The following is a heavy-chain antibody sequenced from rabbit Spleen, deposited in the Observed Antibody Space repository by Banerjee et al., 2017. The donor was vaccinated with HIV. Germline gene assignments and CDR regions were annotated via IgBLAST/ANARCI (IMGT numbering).Heavy chain of an antibody. CDR3: ARKEEHTTLTMVINLFKL. J-gene: IGHJ4*01. Sequence: QQQLVESGGDLVKPEGSLTLTCTASGFSFSNSYWICWVRQAPGKGLEWIACIYGGSSGSTYYASWAKGRFTISKTSSTTVTLQMTSLTAADTATYFCARKEEHTTLTMVINLFKLWGQGTLVTVS. CDR2: IYGGSSGST. V-gene: IGHV1S45*01. D-gene: IGHD2-1*01. CDR1: GFSFSNSYW.